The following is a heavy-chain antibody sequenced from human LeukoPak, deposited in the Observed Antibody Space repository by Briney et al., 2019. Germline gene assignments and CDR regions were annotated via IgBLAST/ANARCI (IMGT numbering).Heavy chain of an antibody. Sequence: PGGSLRLSCAASGFTFSSYSMNWVRQAPGKGLEWVSYISSSSSTIYYADSVKGRFTISRDNAKNSLYLQINSLRDEDTAVYYCARDRAQEDAFDIWGQGTMVTVSS. CDR3: ARDRAQEDAFDI. CDR1: GFTFSSYS. V-gene: IGHV3-48*02. CDR2: ISSSSSTI. D-gene: IGHD5-24*01. J-gene: IGHJ3*02.